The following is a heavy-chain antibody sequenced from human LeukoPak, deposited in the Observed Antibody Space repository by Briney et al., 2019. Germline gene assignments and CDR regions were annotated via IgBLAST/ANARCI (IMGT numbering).Heavy chain of an antibody. Sequence: ASVKVSCKASGGTFSSYAISWVRQAPGQGLEWMGGIIPIFGTANYAQKFQGRVTITADESTSTAYMELSSLRSEDTAVYYCARDVVTCSSTSCYSFYFDYWGQGTLVTVSS. D-gene: IGHD2-2*01. CDR1: GGTFSSYA. J-gene: IGHJ4*02. V-gene: IGHV1-69*13. CDR3: ARDVVTCSSTSCYSFYFDY. CDR2: IIPIFGTA.